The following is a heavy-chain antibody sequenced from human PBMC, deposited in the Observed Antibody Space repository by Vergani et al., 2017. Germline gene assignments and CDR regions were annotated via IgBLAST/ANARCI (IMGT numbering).Heavy chain of an antibody. CDR3: ARNGERYGHSSSGYLVGDAFDI. V-gene: IGHV4-39*01. Sequence: QLQLQESCPGLVKPSETLSLTCTVSGGSISSSSYYWGWIRQPPGNGLAWIGSIYYSGRTYYNPSLKRLVTMSVDTSKNQFSRKLSSVTDADTAGYYCARNGERYGHSSSGYLVGDAFDIWGQGTMVTVSS. CDR2: IYYSGRT. J-gene: IGHJ3*02. CDR1: GGSISSSSYY. D-gene: IGHD6-13*01.